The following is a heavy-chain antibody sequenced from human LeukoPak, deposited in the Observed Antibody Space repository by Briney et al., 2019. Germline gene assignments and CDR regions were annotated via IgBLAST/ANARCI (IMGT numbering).Heavy chain of an antibody. J-gene: IGHJ5*02. Sequence: SQTLSLTCAISGDSVSSNSAAWNWIRQSPSRGLEWLGRTYYRSKLYNDYAVSVKSRITINPDTSKNQFSLQLNSVTPEDTAVYYCARDHPTPTIITMVRGHNWFDPWGQGTLVTVSS. CDR2: TYYRSKLYN. CDR1: GDSVSSNSAA. D-gene: IGHD3-10*01. CDR3: ARDHPTPTIITMVRGHNWFDP. V-gene: IGHV6-1*01.